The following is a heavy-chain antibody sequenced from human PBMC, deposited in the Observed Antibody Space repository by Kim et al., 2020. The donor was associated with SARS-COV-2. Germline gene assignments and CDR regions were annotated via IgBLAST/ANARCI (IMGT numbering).Heavy chain of an antibody. D-gene: IGHD3-10*01. J-gene: IGHJ4*02. CDR3: ARYGSGSTFDY. CDR2: T. V-gene: IGHV5-51*01. Sequence: TRYSPSFQGQVAISADKSSSTAYLQWSSLKASDTAMYYCARYGSGSTFDYWGQGTLVTVSS.